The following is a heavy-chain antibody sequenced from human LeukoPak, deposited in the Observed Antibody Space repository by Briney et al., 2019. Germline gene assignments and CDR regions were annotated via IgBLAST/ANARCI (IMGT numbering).Heavy chain of an antibody. CDR2: IKQDGSEK. J-gene: IGHJ6*03. V-gene: IGHV3-7*01. Sequence: GGSLRLSCAASGFTFSSYWMSWVRQAPGKGLEWVANIKQDGSEKYYVDSVKGRFTISRDNAKSSLYLQMNSLRAEDTAVYYCARDTLLGVVISPEYYMDVWGKGTTVTVSS. CDR1: GFTFSSYW. CDR3: ARDTLLGVVISPEYYMDV. D-gene: IGHD3-3*01.